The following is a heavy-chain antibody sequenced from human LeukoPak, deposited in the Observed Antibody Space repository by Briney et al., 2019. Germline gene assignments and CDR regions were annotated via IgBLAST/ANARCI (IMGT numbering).Heavy chain of an antibody. V-gene: IGHV4-59*01. Sequence: SETLSLTCTVSGGSISSYYWSWIRQPPGKGLEWIGYIYYSGSTNYNPSLKSRVTISVDTSKNQFSLKQSSVTAADTAVYYCARSTIFGVSGYFDYWGQGTLVTVSS. CDR3: ARSTIFGVSGYFDY. CDR1: GGSISSYY. D-gene: IGHD3-3*01. CDR2: IYYSGST. J-gene: IGHJ4*02.